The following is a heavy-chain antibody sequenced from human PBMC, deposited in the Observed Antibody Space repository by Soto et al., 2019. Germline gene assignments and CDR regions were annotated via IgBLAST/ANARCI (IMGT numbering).Heavy chain of an antibody. CDR3: ARERYSRKFDGILY. D-gene: IGHD1-20*01. CDR1: GYTFIDYY. Sequence: QVRLVQSGAEVKKPGASVKVSCKASGYTFIDYYIHWVRQAPGQGLEWMGWINPNSGGTKYAQMFQGRVTMTRDTSTSTAYMDLSRLRSDGTAVYYCARERYSRKFDGILYWGQGTLVTVSS. CDR2: INPNSGGT. J-gene: IGHJ4*02. V-gene: IGHV1-2*02.